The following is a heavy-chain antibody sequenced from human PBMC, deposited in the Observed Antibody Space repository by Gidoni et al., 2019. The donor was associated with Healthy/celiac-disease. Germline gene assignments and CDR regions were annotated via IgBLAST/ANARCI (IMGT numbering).Heavy chain of an antibody. J-gene: IGHJ4*02. CDR1: GFTFSSYG. CDR2: IWYDGSNK. D-gene: IGHD2-2*01. CDR3: ARSPYCSSTSCYTFDY. V-gene: IGHV3-33*01. Sequence: QVQLVDSGGGVVPPGRSLRLSCAASGFTFSSYGMHGVRQAPGKGLEWVAVIWYDGSNKYYADSVKGRFTISRDNSKNTLYLQMNSLRAEDTAVYYWARSPYCSSTSCYTFDYWGQGTLVTVPS.